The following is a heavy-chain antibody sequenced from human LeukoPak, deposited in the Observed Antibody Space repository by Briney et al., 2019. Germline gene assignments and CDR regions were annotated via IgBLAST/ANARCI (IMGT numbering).Heavy chain of an antibody. Sequence: SGGSLRLSCAASGLIFSSYAMTWVRQAPGKGLEWVSSFGLYGGTTHYADSVKGRFTISRDNSKNTLYLQMNGLRGDDTAVYYCAKSTGITTGREPFDYWGQGTLVTVSS. CDR1: GLIFSSYA. CDR2: FGLYGGTT. V-gene: IGHV3-23*01. CDR3: AKSTGITTGREPFDY. D-gene: IGHD3-10*01. J-gene: IGHJ4*02.